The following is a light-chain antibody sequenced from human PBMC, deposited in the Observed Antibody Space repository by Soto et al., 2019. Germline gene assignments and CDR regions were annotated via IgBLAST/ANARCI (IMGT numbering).Light chain of an antibody. J-gene: IGLJ2*01. Sequence: SYELTQPLSVSVALGQTARIPCGGSNIGSKNVHWYQQKPGQAPVLVIYNDNSRPSGIPERVSGSNSGSTATLTISRAQAGDEADHYCQVWDTSTALIGGGTKLTVL. CDR1: NIGSKN. CDR3: QVWDTSTAL. V-gene: IGLV3-9*01. CDR2: NDN.